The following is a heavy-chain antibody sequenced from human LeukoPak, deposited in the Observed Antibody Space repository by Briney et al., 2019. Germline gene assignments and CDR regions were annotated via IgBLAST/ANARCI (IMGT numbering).Heavy chain of an antibody. D-gene: IGHD2-2*02. CDR2: IRYDGSNK. CDR3: AKANSREVPAAILGY. J-gene: IGHJ4*02. CDR1: GFTFSSYG. Sequence: GGSLRLSCAASGFTFSSYGMHWVRQAPGKGLEWVAFIRYDGSNKYYADSVKGRFTISRDNSKNTLYLQTNSLRAEDSAVYYCAKANSREVPAAILGYRGQGTLVTVSS. V-gene: IGHV3-30*02.